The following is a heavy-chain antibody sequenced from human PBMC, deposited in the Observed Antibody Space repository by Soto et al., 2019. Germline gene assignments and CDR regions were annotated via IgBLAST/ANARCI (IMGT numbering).Heavy chain of an antibody. CDR3: ARADEITMVRGVISLPLAY. Sequence: QVQLVQSGAEVKTPGSSVNVSCKASGGTFSSYTISWVRQAPGQGREWMGWIIPILGIANSAQKFQGRVTISADKSTSQAYVELGSLRSEDTAVYYCARADEITMVRGVISLPLAYWGQGTLVTVSS. CDR2: IIPILGIA. D-gene: IGHD3-10*01. J-gene: IGHJ4*02. CDR1: GGTFSSYT. V-gene: IGHV1-69*02.